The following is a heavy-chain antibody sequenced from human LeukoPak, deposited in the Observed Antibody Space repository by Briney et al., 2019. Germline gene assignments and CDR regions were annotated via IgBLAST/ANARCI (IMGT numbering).Heavy chain of an antibody. J-gene: IGHJ6*02. D-gene: IGHD3-10*01. CDR1: GYTFTGYY. CDR3: ARVPARGAGSISGYHGMDV. Sequence: ASVKVSCKASGYTFTGYYMHWVRQAPGQGLEWMGWVNPNSGGTNYAQKFQGWVTMTRDTSISTAYMELSRLRSDDTAVYYCARVPARGAGSISGYHGMDVWGQGTTVTVSS. CDR2: VNPNSGGT. V-gene: IGHV1-2*04.